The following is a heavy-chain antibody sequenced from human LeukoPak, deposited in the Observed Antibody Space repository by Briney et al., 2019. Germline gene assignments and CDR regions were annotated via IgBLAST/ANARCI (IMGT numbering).Heavy chain of an antibody. CDR2: INHSGST. J-gene: IGHJ4*02. Sequence: SETLSLTCAVYGGSFSGYYWSWIRQPPGKGLEWIGEINHSGSTNYNPSLKSRVTISVGTSKSQFSLKLSSVTAADTAVYYCARGGSSGWYGNYFDYWGQGTLVTVSS. V-gene: IGHV4-34*01. CDR1: GGSFSGYY. CDR3: ARGGSSGWYGNYFDY. D-gene: IGHD6-19*01.